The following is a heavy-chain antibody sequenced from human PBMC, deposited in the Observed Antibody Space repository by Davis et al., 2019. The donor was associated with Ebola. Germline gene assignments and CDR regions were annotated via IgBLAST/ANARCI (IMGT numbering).Heavy chain of an antibody. J-gene: IGHJ4*02. D-gene: IGHD5-18*01. V-gene: IGHV1-69*04. Sequence: AASVKVSCKASGGTFSSYAISWVRQAPGQGLEWMGRIIPILGIATYAQKFQGRVTITADKSTNTAYMELSSLRSEDTAVYYCARDGDTAMGRVFDYWGQGTLVTVSS. CDR2: IIPILGIA. CDR3: ARDGDTAMGRVFDY. CDR1: GGTFSSYA.